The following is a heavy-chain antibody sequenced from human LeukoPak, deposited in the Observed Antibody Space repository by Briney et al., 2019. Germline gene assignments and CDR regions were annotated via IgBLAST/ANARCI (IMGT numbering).Heavy chain of an antibody. CDR2: IYGGGGT. V-gene: IGHV3-66*02. CDR3: TRDQDKGY. CDR1: GFTVSNSY. Sequence: GGSLRLSCTASGFTVSNSYTSWVRQAPGKGLEWVSVIYGGGGTYYADSVKGRFTISRDNSKNTLYLQMNSLRPEDTAVYYCTRDQDKGYWGQGTLVTVSS. J-gene: IGHJ4*02.